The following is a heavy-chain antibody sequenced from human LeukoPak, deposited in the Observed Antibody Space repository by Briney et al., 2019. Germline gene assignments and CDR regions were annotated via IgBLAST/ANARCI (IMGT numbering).Heavy chain of an antibody. CDR3: ARDRGGQAAADYYFDY. D-gene: IGHD6-13*01. J-gene: IGHJ4*02. Sequence: ASVKVSCKASGYTFTSYYMHWVRQAPGQGREWMGIINPSGGSTSYAQKFQGRVTMTRDTSTSTVYMELSSLRSEDTAVYYCARDRGGQAAADYYFDYWGQGTLVTVSS. CDR1: GYTFTSYY. V-gene: IGHV1-46*01. CDR2: INPSGGST.